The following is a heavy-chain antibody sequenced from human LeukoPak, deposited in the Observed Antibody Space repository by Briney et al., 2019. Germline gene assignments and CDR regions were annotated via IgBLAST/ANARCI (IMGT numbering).Heavy chain of an antibody. V-gene: IGHV1-18*01. J-gene: IGHJ4*02. CDR3: ARATHVLLWFGELANPFDY. CDR1: GYTFTSYG. D-gene: IGHD3-10*01. Sequence: ASVKVSCKASGYTFTSYGISWVRQAPGQGLEWMGWISAYNGNTNYAQKLQGRVTMTTDTSTSTAYMELRSLRSDDTAVYYCARATHVLLWFGELANPFDYWGQGTLVTVPS. CDR2: ISAYNGNT.